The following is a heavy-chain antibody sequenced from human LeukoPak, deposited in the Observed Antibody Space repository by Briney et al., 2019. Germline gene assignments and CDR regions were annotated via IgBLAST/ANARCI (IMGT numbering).Heavy chain of an antibody. CDR2: TYYRSKWYN. Sequence: SQTLSLTCAISGDRVSSNSAAWNWIRQSPSRGLEWLGRTYYRSKWYNDYAVSVKSRITINPGTSKNQFSLQLNSVTPEDTAVYYCARAAGFDCSSTSCPTTDWGQGTLVTVSS. D-gene: IGHD2-2*01. V-gene: IGHV6-1*01. J-gene: IGHJ4*02. CDR3: ARAAGFDCSSTSCPTTD. CDR1: GDRVSSNSAA.